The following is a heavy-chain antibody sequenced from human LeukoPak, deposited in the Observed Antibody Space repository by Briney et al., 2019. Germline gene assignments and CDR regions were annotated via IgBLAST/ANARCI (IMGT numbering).Heavy chain of an antibody. CDR3: ARWHYFGSGSDWFDP. V-gene: IGHV1-69*13. Sequence: SVKVSCKASGYIFTTYYMNWVRQAPGQGLEWMGGIISTFGTPNYAQKFQGRLTISADESTSTAYMELSSLRSEDTAVYYCARWHYFGSGSDWFDPWGQGTLVTVSS. CDR2: IISTFGTP. D-gene: IGHD3-10*01. CDR1: GYIFTTYY. J-gene: IGHJ5*02.